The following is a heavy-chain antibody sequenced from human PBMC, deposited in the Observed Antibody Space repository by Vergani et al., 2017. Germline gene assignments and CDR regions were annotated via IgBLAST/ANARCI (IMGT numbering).Heavy chain of an antibody. J-gene: IGHJ1*01. Sequence: EQLVESGGGLVKPGGSLRLSCEASGFTFGDYYMAWIRLAPGKGLDWVASIKRDGTETFYVDSVKGRFTISRDNAKTTLYLQMNSLRDEDRGVYYCARISGGSAPYLHYWGQGTLVTVAS. V-gene: IGHV3-7*01. CDR2: IKRDGTET. CDR1: GFTFGDYY. CDR3: ARISGGSAPYLHY. D-gene: IGHD2-15*01.